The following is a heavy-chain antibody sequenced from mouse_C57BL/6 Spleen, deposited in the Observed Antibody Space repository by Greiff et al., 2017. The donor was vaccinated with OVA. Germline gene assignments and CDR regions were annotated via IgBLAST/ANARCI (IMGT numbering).Heavy chain of an antibody. V-gene: IGHV14-2*01. Sequence: VHVKQSGAELVKPGASVKLSCTASGFNIKDYYMHWVKQRTEQGLEWIGRIDPEDGETKYAPKFQGKATITADTSSNTAYLQLSSLTSEDTAVYYCARSYYGSSYPYYFDYWGQGTTLTVSS. CDR3: ARSYYGSSYPYYFDY. CDR1: GFNIKDYY. CDR2: IDPEDGET. D-gene: IGHD1-1*01. J-gene: IGHJ2*01.